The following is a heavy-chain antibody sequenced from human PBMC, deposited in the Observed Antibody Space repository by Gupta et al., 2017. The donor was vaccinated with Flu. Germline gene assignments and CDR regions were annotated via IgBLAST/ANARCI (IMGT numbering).Heavy chain of an antibody. D-gene: IGHD3-3*01. CDR1: GFTFSSYD. CDR2: IGTAGDT. V-gene: IGHV3-13*01. J-gene: IGHJ2*01. CDR3: ARTTPYYDFWSGYYWYFDL. Sequence: EVQLVESGGGLVQSGGSLRLSCAASGFTFSSYDMHWVRQATGKGLEWVSAIGTAGDTYYPGSVKGRFTISRENAKNSLYLQMNSLRAGDTAVYYCARTTPYYDFWSGYYWYFDLWGRGTLVTVSS.